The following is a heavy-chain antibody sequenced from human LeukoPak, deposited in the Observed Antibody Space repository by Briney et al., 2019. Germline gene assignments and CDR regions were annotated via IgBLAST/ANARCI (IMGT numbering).Heavy chain of an antibody. J-gene: IGHJ3*02. CDR3: ARSFIDYGAMPWALDI. V-gene: IGHV1-2*02. Sequence: ASVKVSCKASGYTFTCYYMHWVRQAPGQGHEWMGWINPNRGGTNHAQKFQGRVTMTRDTSISTAYMELSRLTSDDTAAYFCARSFIDYGAMPWALDIWGQGTMVTVSS. CDR1: GYTFTCYY. D-gene: IGHD4-17*01. CDR2: INPNRGGT.